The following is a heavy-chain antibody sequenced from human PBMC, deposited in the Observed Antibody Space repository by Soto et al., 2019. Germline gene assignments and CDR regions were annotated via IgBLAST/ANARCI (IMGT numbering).Heavy chain of an antibody. J-gene: IGHJ3*02. CDR1: GYTFTSYD. CDR2: MNPNSGNT. CDR3: ARDVGTDFRSYDAFDI. Sequence: QVQLVQSGAEVKKPGASVKVSCKASGYTFTSYDINWVRQATGQGLEWMGWMNPNSGNTGYAQKFQGRVTMTRNTSIRTAYMELSSLRSEDTAVYYCARDVGTDFRSYDAFDIWGQGTMVTVSS. V-gene: IGHV1-8*01. D-gene: IGHD1-26*01.